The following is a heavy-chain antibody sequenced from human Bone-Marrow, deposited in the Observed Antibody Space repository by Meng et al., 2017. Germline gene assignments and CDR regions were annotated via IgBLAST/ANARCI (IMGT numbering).Heavy chain of an antibody. D-gene: IGHD4-11*01. V-gene: IGHV4-34*01. Sequence: QLRRQPWGPGLLKPSETLSLTCVVSGGSFSDYYWSWIRQPPGKGLEWIGEINHSGSTNYNPSLESRATISVDTSQNNLSLKLSSVTAADSAVYYCARGPTTMAHDFDYWGQGTLVTVSS. CDR3: ARGPTTMAHDFDY. J-gene: IGHJ4*02. CDR2: INHSGST. CDR1: GGSFSDYY.